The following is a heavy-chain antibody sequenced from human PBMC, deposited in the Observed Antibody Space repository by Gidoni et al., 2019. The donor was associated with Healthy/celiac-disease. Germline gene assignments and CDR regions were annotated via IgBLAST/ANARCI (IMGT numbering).Heavy chain of an antibody. CDR3: ARSYSSSWYGYY. Sequence: QVQLVQSGAEVEKPGSSVKVPCKASGRPFSSYAISWARQAPGQGLEWMGGIIPIFGTANYAQKFQGRVTITADESTSTAYMELSSLRSEDTAVYYCARSYSSSWYGYYWGQGTLVTVSS. V-gene: IGHV1-69*01. CDR1: GRPFSSYA. D-gene: IGHD6-13*01. J-gene: IGHJ4*02. CDR2: IIPIFGTA.